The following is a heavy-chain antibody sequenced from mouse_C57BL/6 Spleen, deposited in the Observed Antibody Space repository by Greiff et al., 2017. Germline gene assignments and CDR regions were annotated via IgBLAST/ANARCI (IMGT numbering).Heavy chain of an antibody. CDR2: INPYNGDT. CDR3: ARGGYGYDGGAWFAY. V-gene: IGHV1-20*01. D-gene: IGHD2-2*01. J-gene: IGHJ3*01. Sequence: VQLKQSGPELVKPGDSVKISCKASGYSFTGYFMNWVMQSHGKSLEWIGRINPYNGDTFYNQKFKGKATLPVDKSSRTAHMELRGLTSEDSAVYYCARGGYGYDGGAWFAYWGQGTLVTVSA. CDR1: GYSFTGYF.